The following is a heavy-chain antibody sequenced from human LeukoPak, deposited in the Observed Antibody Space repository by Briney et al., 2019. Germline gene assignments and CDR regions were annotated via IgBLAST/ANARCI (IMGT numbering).Heavy chain of an antibody. J-gene: IGHJ6*03. Sequence: SETLSLTCTVSDGPIRSHYWTWIRQSPVKGLEWIGDISISGSTKYNPSLQSRVTISIDTSKSQFSLRLSSVTAADTAVYYCGRDALVGYFSYYYIDVWGKGITVTVSS. CDR3: GRDALVGYFSYYYIDV. V-gene: IGHV4-59*11. CDR2: ISISGST. CDR1: DGPIRSHY. D-gene: IGHD2-15*01.